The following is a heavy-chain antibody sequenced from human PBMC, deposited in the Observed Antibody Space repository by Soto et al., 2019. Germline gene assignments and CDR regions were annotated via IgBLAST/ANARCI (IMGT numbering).Heavy chain of an antibody. Sequence: GGSLRLSCAASGFTLSSYAMHWVRQAPGKGLEWVAVISCAGTSTYYADSVRGRFTISRDNSKDTVYLQLNSLRTEDTAVYHYARDPEHDSNEYYTCGSWGHGCLVTVCS. CDR3: ARDPEHDSNEYYTCGS. CDR2: ISCAGTST. J-gene: IGHJ5*01. V-gene: IGHV3-30-3*01. D-gene: IGHD3-3*01. CDR1: GFTLSSYA.